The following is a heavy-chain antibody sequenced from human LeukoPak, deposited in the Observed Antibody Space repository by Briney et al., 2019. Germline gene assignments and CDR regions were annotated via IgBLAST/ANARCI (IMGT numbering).Heavy chain of an antibody. CDR2: INPNSGGP. J-gene: IGHJ4*02. Sequence: ASVKVSCKTSGYSFTGYYIHWVRQAPGQGLEWMGRINPNSGGPNYGQKFQGTVTMTRDTFISTAYLELSNLRSDDTAAYYCVRGYSYGFYFDYWGQGSLVTVSS. D-gene: IGHD5-18*01. CDR1: GYSFTGYY. V-gene: IGHV1-2*06. CDR3: VRGYSYGFYFDY.